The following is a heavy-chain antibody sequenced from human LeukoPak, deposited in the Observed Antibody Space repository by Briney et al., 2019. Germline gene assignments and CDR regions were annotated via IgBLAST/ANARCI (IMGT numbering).Heavy chain of an antibody. Sequence: GGSLRLSCAASGFIFSSYAMHWVRQAPGRGLEWVAVISSDGNNKYADSVKGRFTISRDNAKNSLYLQMNSLRDEDTAVYYCARVPSLVYDSSGYYYNYFDYWGQGTLVTVSS. J-gene: IGHJ4*02. CDR3: ARVPSLVYDSSGYYYNYFDY. D-gene: IGHD3-22*01. V-gene: IGHV3-30-3*01. CDR1: GFIFSSYA. CDR2: ISSDGNNK.